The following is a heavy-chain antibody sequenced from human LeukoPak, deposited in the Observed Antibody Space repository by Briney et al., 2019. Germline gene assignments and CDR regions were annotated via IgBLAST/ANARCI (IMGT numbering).Heavy chain of an antibody. Sequence: GGSLRLSCAASGFTFSSYWMTWVRQAPGKGLEWVANIKQDGSEKYYVDSVKGRFTISRDNSKNTLYLQMNSLRAEDTAVYYCAKQLSVTTFDYWGQGTLVTVSS. CDR2: IKQDGSEK. D-gene: IGHD4-17*01. V-gene: IGHV3-7*01. J-gene: IGHJ4*02. CDR3: AKQLSVTTFDY. CDR1: GFTFSSYW.